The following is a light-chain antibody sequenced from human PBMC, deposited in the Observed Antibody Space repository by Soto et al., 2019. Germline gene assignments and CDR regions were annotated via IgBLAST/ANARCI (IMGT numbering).Light chain of an antibody. CDR2: DAS. J-gene: IGKJ4*01. CDR3: QQLTRYPST. CDR1: EDITNY. Sequence: IQLTQSPSSLSASVGDRVTVTCRASEDITNYLAWYQQKAGKAPKLLIYDASTLHSGVPSMFSGSGSGTDFTLTISDLQPEDFANYYCQQLTRYPSTFGGGTKVEIK. V-gene: IGKV1-9*01.